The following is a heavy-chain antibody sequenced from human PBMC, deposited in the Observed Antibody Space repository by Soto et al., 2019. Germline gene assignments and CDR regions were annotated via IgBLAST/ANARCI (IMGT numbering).Heavy chain of an antibody. CDR1: GYTFSYYG. CDR2: INAGNGNT. J-gene: IGHJ2*01. V-gene: IGHV1-3*01. D-gene: IGHD6-19*01. CDR3: ARSGYSSGWYHWYFDF. Sequence: QVNLVQSGAEVKKPGASVKLYCEASGYTFSYYGIHWVRQAPGQRLDWMGWINAGNGNTKYSERFQVRVTMTRDTSASTAYMELSSLRSEDTAVCFCARSGYSSGWYHWYFDFWGRGTLVTVSS.